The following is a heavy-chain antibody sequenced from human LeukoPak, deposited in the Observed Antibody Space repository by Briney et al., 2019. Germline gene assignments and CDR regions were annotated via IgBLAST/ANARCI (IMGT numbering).Heavy chain of an antibody. CDR3: ARVLFGTSDAFDI. CDR1: GGSISSGSYY. V-gene: IGHV4-61*02. Sequence: SQTLSLTCTVSGGSISSGSYYWSWIRQPAGKGLEWIGRIYTSGSTNYNPSLKSRVTISVDTSKNQFSLKLSSATAADTAVYYCARVLFGTSDAFDIWGQGTMVTVSS. D-gene: IGHD6-13*01. J-gene: IGHJ3*02. CDR2: IYTSGST.